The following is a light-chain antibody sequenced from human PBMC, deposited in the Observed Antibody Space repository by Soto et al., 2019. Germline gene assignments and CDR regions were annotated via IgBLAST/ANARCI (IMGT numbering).Light chain of an antibody. Sequence: EIVLTQSPATLSLSPGGRATLSCRASQSVSSYLAWYQQKPGQAPRLLIYDASNRATGIPARFSGSGSGTDFTLTISRLEPEDFAVYWCQQYDSSPRTFGQGTKVDIK. J-gene: IGKJ1*01. CDR3: QQYDSSPRT. CDR1: QSVSSY. CDR2: DAS. V-gene: IGKV3-11*01.